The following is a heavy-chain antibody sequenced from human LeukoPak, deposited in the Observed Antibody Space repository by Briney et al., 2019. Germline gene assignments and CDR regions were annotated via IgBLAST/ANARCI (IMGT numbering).Heavy chain of an antibody. Sequence: PSETLSLTCTVSGYSISSGYYWGWIRQPPGKGLEWIGSIHYGGSTYYNPSLKSRVTISVDTSKNQFSLKLSSVTAADTAVYFCARGPYSYDSSGAFDIWGQGTMVTVSS. D-gene: IGHD3-22*01. CDR3: ARGPYSYDSSGAFDI. CDR2: IHYGGST. CDR1: GYSISSGYY. J-gene: IGHJ3*02. V-gene: IGHV4-38-2*02.